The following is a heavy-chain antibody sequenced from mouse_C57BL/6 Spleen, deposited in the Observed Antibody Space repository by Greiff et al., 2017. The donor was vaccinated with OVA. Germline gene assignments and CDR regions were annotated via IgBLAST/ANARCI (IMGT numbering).Heavy chain of an antibody. J-gene: IGHJ1*03. CDR3: ARRAAEAYFDV. Sequence: VQLQESGPELVKPGASVKLSCKASGYTFTSYDINWVKQRPGQGLEWIGWIYPRDGSTKYNAKFKGKATLTVDTSSSTAYMELHSLTTEDSAVYFCARRAAEAYFDVWGTGTTVTVSS. V-gene: IGHV1-85*01. CDR1: GYTFTSYD. CDR2: IYPRDGST. D-gene: IGHD3-3*01.